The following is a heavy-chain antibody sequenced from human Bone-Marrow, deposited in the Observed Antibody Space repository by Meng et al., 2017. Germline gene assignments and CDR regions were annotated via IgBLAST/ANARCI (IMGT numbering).Heavy chain of an antibody. CDR3: ARSTYYYGSGSYFLLSSYYYYGMDV. V-gene: IGHV3-48*03. CDR1: GFTFSSYE. Sequence: GESLKISCAASGFTFSSYEMNWVRQAPGKGLEWVSYISSSGSTIYYADSVKGRFTISRDNAKNSLYLQMNSLRAEDTAVYYCARSTYYYGSGSYFLLSSYYYYGMDVWGQGNTVNVAS. D-gene: IGHD3-10*01. J-gene: IGHJ6*02. CDR2: ISSSGSTI.